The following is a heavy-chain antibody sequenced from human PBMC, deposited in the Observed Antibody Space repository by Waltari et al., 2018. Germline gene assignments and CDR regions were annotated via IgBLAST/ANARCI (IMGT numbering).Heavy chain of an antibody. Sequence: QVQLQQWGAGLLKPSETLSLTCAVYGGSFSGYYWSWIRQPPGKGLEWIGEINHSGSTNSNPPLKSRVTISVDTSKNQFSLKLSSVTAADTAVYYCARVWIAAGVFDYWGQGTLVTVSS. J-gene: IGHJ4*02. D-gene: IGHD6-13*01. CDR2: INHSGST. V-gene: IGHV4-34*01. CDR3: ARVWIAAGVFDY. CDR1: GGSFSGYY.